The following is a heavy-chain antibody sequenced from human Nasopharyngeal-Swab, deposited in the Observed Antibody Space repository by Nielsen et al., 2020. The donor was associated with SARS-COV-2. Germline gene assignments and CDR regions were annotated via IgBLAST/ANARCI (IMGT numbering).Heavy chain of an antibody. J-gene: IGHJ6*03. CDR2: ISGSGGST. V-gene: IGHV3-23*01. Sequence: WIRQPPGKGLEWVSAISGSGGSTYYADSVKGRFTISRDNSKNTLYLQMYSLRAEDTAVYYCAKAGVRGVITHYYYYYMDVWGKGTTVTVSS. CDR3: AKAGVRGVITHYYYYYMDV. D-gene: IGHD3-10*01.